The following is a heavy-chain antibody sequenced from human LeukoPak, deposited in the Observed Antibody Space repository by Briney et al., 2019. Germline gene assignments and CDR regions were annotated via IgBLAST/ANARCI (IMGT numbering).Heavy chain of an antibody. CDR2: INPNSGGT. Sequence: GASVKVSCKASGYTFAGYYMHWVRQAPGQGLEWMGWINPNSGGTNYAQKFQGRVTMTRDTSISTAYMELSRLRSDDTAVYYCARGRVVRGPLTGYFDLWGRGTLVTVSS. CDR3: ARGRVVRGPLTGYFDL. J-gene: IGHJ2*01. D-gene: IGHD3-10*01. CDR1: GYTFAGYY. V-gene: IGHV1-2*02.